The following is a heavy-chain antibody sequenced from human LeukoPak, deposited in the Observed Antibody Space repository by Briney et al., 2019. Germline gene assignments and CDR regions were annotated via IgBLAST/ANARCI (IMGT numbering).Heavy chain of an antibody. J-gene: IGHJ4*02. CDR2: IYTSGST. CDR3: AKYNNGGDY. CDR1: GGSISSGSYH. D-gene: IGHD1-1*01. Sequence: PSETLSLTCTVSGGSISSGSYHWSWIRQPAGKGLEWIGRIYTSGSTNYNPSLKSRVTISVDTSKNQFSLKLSSVTAADTAVYYCAKYNNGGDYWGQGTLVTVSS. V-gene: IGHV4-61*02.